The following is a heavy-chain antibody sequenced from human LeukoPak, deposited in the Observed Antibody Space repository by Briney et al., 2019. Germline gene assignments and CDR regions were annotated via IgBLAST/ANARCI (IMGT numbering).Heavy chain of an antibody. CDR3: ARVGLDRRGYSGYEAFDC. CDR1: GFTFSTYY. D-gene: IGHD5-12*01. V-gene: IGHV3-21*01. J-gene: IGHJ4*02. Sequence: GGSLRLSCAASGFTFSTYYMNWVRQAPGEGLEWVSSISTSSSYIYYADAVKGRFTISRDNAKNSLYLQINSLRAEDTAVYYCARVGLDRRGYSGYEAFDCWGQGTLVTVSS. CDR2: ISTSSSYI.